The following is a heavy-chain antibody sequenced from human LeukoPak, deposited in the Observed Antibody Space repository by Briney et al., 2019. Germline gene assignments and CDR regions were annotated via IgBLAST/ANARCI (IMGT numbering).Heavy chain of an antibody. V-gene: IGHV1-18*01. J-gene: IGHJ6*03. Sequence: ASVKVSCKASGYTFTSYGISWVRQAPGQGLEWMGWISAYNGNTNYAQKLQGRVTMTTDTSTSTAYMELRSLRSDDTAVYYCARDGCSSTSCYGWLNYYYYYMDAWGKGTTVTVSS. CDR1: GYTFTSYG. D-gene: IGHD2-2*01. CDR2: ISAYNGNT. CDR3: ARDGCSSTSCYGWLNYYYYYMDA.